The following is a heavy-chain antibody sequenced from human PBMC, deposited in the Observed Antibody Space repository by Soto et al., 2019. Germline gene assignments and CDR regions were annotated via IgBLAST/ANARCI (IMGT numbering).Heavy chain of an antibody. D-gene: IGHD3-16*01. CDR1: GGTFSSYA. CDR3: AEGYDYVWGSYN. Sequence: QVQLVQSGAEVKKPGSSVKVSCKASGGTFSSYAISWVRQAPGQGLEWMGGIIPIFGTANYAQKFQGRVTVTADESTSKAYVELSSLRSEDKAVDYCAEGYDYVWGSYNWGQGTLVTVSS. V-gene: IGHV1-69*01. CDR2: IIPIFGTA. J-gene: IGHJ4*02.